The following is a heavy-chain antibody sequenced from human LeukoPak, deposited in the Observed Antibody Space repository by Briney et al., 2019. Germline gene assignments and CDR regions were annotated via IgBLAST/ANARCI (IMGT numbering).Heavy chain of an antibody. CDR1: GFTFSSYG. V-gene: IGHV3-23*01. Sequence: GGSLRLSCAASGFTFSSYGMHWVRQAPGKGLEWVSAISSSGGTTYYADSVKGRFTISRDNSKNTLHLQMNSLRAEDTAVYYCAKDSRWYSSAWTILYGMDVWGQGTTVTVSS. J-gene: IGHJ6*02. CDR3: AKDSRWYSSAWTILYGMDV. CDR2: ISSSGGTT. D-gene: IGHD6-25*01.